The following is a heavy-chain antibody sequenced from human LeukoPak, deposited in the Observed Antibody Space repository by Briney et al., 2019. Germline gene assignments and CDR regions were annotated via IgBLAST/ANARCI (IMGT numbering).Heavy chain of an antibody. CDR2: IKQDGSEK. CDR3: ARENYGVYDFPDWFDP. J-gene: IGHJ5*02. CDR1: GFTFTSYW. V-gene: IGHV3-7*01. Sequence: PGGSLRLSCAASGFTFTSYWMTWVRQAPGKGLEWVANIKQDGSEKYYVDSVKGRFTISRDNAKNSLYLQMNSLRAEDTAVYYCARENYGVYDFPDWFDPWGQGTLVTVSS. D-gene: IGHD5/OR15-5a*01.